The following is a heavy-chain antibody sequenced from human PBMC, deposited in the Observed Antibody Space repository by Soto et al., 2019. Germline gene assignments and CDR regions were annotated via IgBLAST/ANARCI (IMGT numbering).Heavy chain of an antibody. CDR1: GYSFTSYW. D-gene: IGHD6-13*01. J-gene: IGHJ4*02. Sequence: GESLKISCKGSGYSFTSYWIGWVRQMPGKGLEWMGIIYPDDSDTRYSPSFQGQVTISADKSISTAYLQWSSLKASDTAMYYCARRSFGSSPSTPYYFDYRGQGALVTVSS. V-gene: IGHV5-51*01. CDR2: IYPDDSDT. CDR3: ARRSFGSSPSTPYYFDY.